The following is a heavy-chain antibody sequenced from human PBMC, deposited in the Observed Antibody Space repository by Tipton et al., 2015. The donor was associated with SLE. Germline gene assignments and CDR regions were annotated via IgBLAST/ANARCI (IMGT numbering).Heavy chain of an antibody. CDR1: GVSITSSY. Sequence: TLSLTCNVSGVSITSSYWSWIRQPPGKGLEWIGYIYSTGSTKYNPSLESRVTMSVDTSKNQFSLKLNSVTAADTALYFCARGDFAVVDYWGQGTLVTVSS. V-gene: IGHV4-59*01. CDR2: IYSTGST. CDR3: ARGDFAVVDY. J-gene: IGHJ4*02. D-gene: IGHD2-15*01.